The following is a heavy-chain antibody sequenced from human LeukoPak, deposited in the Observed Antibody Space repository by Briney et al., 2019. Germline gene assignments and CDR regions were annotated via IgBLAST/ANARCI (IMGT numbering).Heavy chain of an antibody. CDR1: GGSFSGYY. CDR2: INHSGST. Sequence: SETLSLTCAVYGGSFSGYYWSWVRQSPGKGREWIGEINHSGSTNSNTSLKRRATISLDTTNSQNSLKLSSVTAADTAVYYCARSMQLSLNGYGNWFDPWGQGTLVTVSS. CDR3: ARSMQLSLNGYGNWFDP. J-gene: IGHJ5*02. V-gene: IGHV4-34*01. D-gene: IGHD2/OR15-2a*01.